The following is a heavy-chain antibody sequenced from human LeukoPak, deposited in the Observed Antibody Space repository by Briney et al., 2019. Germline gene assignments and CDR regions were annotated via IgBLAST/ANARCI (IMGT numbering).Heavy chain of an antibody. J-gene: IGHJ4*02. Sequence: GGSLRLSCAASGFTFNNYVMNWVRQAPGKGLEWVSVISSTGGSTYYAGSVKGRSTISRDNSKNTLYLQMNSLRAEDTAVYYCAKDLGDSSGYNPFHYWGQGTLVTVSS. CDR3: AKDLGDSSGYNPFHY. V-gene: IGHV3-23*01. CDR2: ISSTGGST. CDR1: GFTFNNYV. D-gene: IGHD3-22*01.